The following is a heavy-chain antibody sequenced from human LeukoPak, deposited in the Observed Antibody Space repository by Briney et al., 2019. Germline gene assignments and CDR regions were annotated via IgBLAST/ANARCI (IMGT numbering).Heavy chain of an antibody. D-gene: IGHD6-13*01. CDR2: TSPTSSYM. CDR3: ATSDDAAAGPY. Sequence: GGSLRLSCAASGFTFTDFYMNWVRQAPGKGLEWVSWTSPTSSYMYYADSVKGRFTISRDNAKNSLYLQMNSLRVDDTAIYYCATSDDAAAGPYWGHGTLVMVSS. CDR1: GFTFTDFY. J-gene: IGHJ4*01. V-gene: IGHV3-21*01.